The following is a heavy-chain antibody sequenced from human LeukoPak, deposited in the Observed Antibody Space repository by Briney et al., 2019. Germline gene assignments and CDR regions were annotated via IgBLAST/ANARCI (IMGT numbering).Heavy chain of an antibody. J-gene: IGHJ6*03. Sequence: GGSLRLSCAASGFTFSSYGMHWVRQAPGKGLEWVAFIRYDGNNKYYADSVKGRFTISRDNSKSTVYPQMNSLRAEDTAVYCCAKDNYYYYYLDVWGKGTTVTISS. CDR2: IRYDGNNK. CDR1: GFTFSSYG. V-gene: IGHV3-30*02. CDR3: AKDNYYYYYLDV.